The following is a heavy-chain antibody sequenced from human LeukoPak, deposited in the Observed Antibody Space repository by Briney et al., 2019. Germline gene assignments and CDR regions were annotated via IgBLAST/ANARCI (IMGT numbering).Heavy chain of an antibody. CDR1: GDSVSSDS. CDR2: KYYSGDT. D-gene: IGHD5-24*01. J-gene: IGHJ4*02. Sequence: SETLSLTCTVSGDSVSSDSWSWIRQAPGKGLEWIGDKYYSGDTNYAPSLKSRVTISVDTSKNQFSLKLSSVTAADTAVYYCARGARAGYNLEPFDYWGQETLVTVSS. V-gene: IGHV4-59*08. CDR3: ARGARAGYNLEPFDY.